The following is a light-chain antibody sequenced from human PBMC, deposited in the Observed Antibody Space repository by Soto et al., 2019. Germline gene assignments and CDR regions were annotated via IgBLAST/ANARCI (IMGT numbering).Light chain of an antibody. CDR2: DVS. CDR1: SSDVGAYNY. CDR3: SSYTSATTYV. V-gene: IGLV2-14*01. J-gene: IGLJ1*01. Sequence: QSALTQPASVSGSPGQSITISCTGTSSDVGAYNYDSWYQQYPGEAPKVIIYDVSHRPAGVSNRFSGSKSGNTASLTISGLLTKDEADYYCSSYTSATTYVFGTGTKVTVL.